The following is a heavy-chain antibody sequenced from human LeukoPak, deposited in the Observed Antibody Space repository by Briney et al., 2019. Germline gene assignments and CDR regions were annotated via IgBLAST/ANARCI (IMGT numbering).Heavy chain of an antibody. CDR2: IIPIFGTA. D-gene: IGHD3-10*01. Sequence: SVKVSCKASGGTFRSYAISWVRQAPGHGLEWMGGIIPIFGTANYAQKFQGRVTMTEDTSTDTAYMELSSQRSEDTAVYYCATGPLWFGELFDYWGQGTLVTVSS. CDR3: ATGPLWFGELFDY. CDR1: GGTFRSYA. J-gene: IGHJ4*02. V-gene: IGHV1-69*06.